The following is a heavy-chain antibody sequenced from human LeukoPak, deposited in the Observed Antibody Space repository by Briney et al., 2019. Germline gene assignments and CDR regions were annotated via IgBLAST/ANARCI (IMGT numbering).Heavy chain of an antibody. D-gene: IGHD3-3*01. V-gene: IGHV3-21*01. J-gene: IGHJ5*02. CDR2: ISSSSSYI. CDR3: AKTYYDFWSDYLSWFDP. CDR1: GFTFSSYS. Sequence: KPGGSLRLSCAASGFTFSSYSMNWVRQAPGKGLEWVSSISSSSSYIYYADSVKGRFTISRDNAKNSLYLQMNSLRAEDTAVYYCAKTYYDFWSDYLSWFDPWGQGTLVTVSS.